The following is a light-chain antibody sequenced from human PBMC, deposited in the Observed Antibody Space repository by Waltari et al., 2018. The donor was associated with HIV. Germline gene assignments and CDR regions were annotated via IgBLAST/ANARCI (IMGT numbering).Light chain of an antibody. V-gene: IGKV3-11*01. Sequence: EIVLTQSPATLSLSPGHTATLSCTASQSISSYLAWYQQKPGQAPRLLIYDASHRATGIPARFSGSGSGTDFTLTIGPLEPEDFAVYYCQQRDKWPPSYTFGQGTRVEI. CDR3: QQRDKWPPSYT. CDR1: QSISSY. J-gene: IGKJ2*01. CDR2: DAS.